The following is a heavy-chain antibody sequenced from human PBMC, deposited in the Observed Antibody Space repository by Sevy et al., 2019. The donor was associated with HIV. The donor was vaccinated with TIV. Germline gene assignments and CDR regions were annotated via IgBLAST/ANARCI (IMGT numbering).Heavy chain of an antibody. J-gene: IGHJ4*02. D-gene: IGHD6-6*01. CDR2: ISYHGRNQ. V-gene: IGHV3-30*04. CDR1: GFTFSDYA. CDR3: ARKQFVLPFDY. Sequence: GGSLRLSCAASGFTFSDYAIHWVRQAPGKGLEWLAVISYHGRNQVYADSVRGRFTISRDDSKNAVYLQMNSLRPDDTAVSYCARKQFVLPFDYWGQGTLVTVSS.